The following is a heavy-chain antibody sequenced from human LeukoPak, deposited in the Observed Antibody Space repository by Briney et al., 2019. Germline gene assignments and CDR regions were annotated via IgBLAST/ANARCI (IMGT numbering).Heavy chain of an antibody. CDR3: ARLTTIEVDY. D-gene: IGHD5-12*01. J-gene: IGHJ4*02. Sequence: GGSLRLSCAASGFTFSSYEMNWVRQAPGKGLEWVSYISSSGSTIYYADSVKGRFIISRDNAKNSLYLQMNSLRAEDTAVYYCARLTTIEVDYWGQGTLVTVSS. CDR2: ISSSGSTI. CDR1: GFTFSSYE. V-gene: IGHV3-48*03.